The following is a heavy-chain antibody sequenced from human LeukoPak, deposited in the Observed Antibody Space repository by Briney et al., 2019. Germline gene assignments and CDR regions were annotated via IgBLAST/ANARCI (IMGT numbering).Heavy chain of an antibody. Sequence: PGGSLRLSCAASGFTFSSYEMNWVRQAPGKGLEWVSYISSSGSTIYYADSVKGRFTISRDNAKNSLYLQMNSLRAEDTAVYYCVRDSGYSYGAGDYYYYYGMDVWGQGTTVTVSS. CDR2: ISSSGSTI. J-gene: IGHJ6*02. CDR1: GFTFSSYE. V-gene: IGHV3-48*03. D-gene: IGHD5-18*01. CDR3: VRDSGYSYGAGDYYYYYGMDV.